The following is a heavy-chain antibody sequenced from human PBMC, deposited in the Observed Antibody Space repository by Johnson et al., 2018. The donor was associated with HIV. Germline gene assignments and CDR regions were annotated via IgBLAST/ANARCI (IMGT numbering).Heavy chain of an antibody. Sequence: VLLLESGGGVVRPGGSLRLSCAASGFTFDDYGMSWVRQAPGKGLEWVSGINWNGGSTGYADSVKGRFTISRDNAKNSLYLQMNSLRAEDTALYYCARDLGVVVATNAFDIWGQGTMVTVSS. D-gene: IGHD2-15*01. CDR1: GFTFDDYG. V-gene: IGHV3-20*04. CDR2: INWNGGST. J-gene: IGHJ3*02. CDR3: ARDLGVVVATNAFDI.